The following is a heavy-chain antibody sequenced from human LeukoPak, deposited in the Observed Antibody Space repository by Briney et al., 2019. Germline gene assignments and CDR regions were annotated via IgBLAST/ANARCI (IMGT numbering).Heavy chain of an antibody. CDR1: GFTFDDYG. J-gene: IGHJ6*04. CDR2: INWNGGST. Sequence: GGSLRLSCAASGFTFDDYGMSWVRQVPGKGLEWVSGINWNGGSTGNADSVKGRFTISRDNAKNSLYLQMNSLRAEDTAVYYCAELGITMIGGVWGKGTTVTISS. CDR3: AELGITMIGGV. V-gene: IGHV3-20*04. D-gene: IGHD3-10*02.